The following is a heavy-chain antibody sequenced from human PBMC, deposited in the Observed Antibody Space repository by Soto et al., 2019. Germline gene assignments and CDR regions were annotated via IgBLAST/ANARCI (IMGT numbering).Heavy chain of an antibody. CDR2: LCGSSRAI. D-gene: IGHD3-16*01. V-gene: IGHV3-48*02. Sequence: EVQLVASGGGLVQPGGSLRLSCAASGFTFSNFAMNWVRRAPGKGPEWVSYLCGSSRAINYADSVEGRFIVCRDNAKNSLCLQMNSIRDEDTAVYYCARYPSNGSSNVSYCDFGGQGTLVPVSS. J-gene: IGHJ4*02. CDR3: ARYPSNGSSNVSYCDF. CDR1: GFTFSNFA.